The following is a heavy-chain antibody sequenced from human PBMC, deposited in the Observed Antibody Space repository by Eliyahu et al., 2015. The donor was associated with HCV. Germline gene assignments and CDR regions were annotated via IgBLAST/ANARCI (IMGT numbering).Heavy chain of an antibody. J-gene: IGHJ4*02. CDR3: AKGPIDKWELPGAFES. D-gene: IGHD4-23*01. CDR2: INVANGKT. CDR1: GDIFPSYA. Sequence: QVHLVQSGAELKKPGASVKLSCEASGDIFPSYAIQWVRQAPGQTFEWLGWINVANGKTRYSPEVEDRVSISKDSFATAVSMELSGLRSEDTAVYYCAKGPIDKWELPGAFESWGPGSLVSVSS. V-gene: IGHV1-3*01.